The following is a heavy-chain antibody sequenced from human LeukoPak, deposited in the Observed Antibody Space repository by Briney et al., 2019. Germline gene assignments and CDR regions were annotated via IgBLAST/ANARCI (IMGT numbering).Heavy chain of an antibody. Sequence: GGSLRLSCEASGFTFSAYAMTWVRQAPGQGLEWVSSVGSDNKPHYSESVKGRFAISRDNSKSMLFLQLNSLRAEDTAVYYCAKSHPPTVTTEEGEYLQHWGQGTLVTVSS. CDR2: VGSDNKP. CDR1: GFTFSAYA. CDR3: AKSHPPTVTTEEGEYLQH. V-gene: IGHV3-23*05. D-gene: IGHD4-17*01. J-gene: IGHJ1*01.